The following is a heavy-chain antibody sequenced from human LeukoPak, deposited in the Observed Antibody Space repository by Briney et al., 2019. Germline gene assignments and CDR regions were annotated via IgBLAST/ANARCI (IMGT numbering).Heavy chain of an antibody. CDR1: GITFSSYW. V-gene: IGHV3-7*05. CDR2: IKQDGSER. D-gene: IGHD3-22*01. CDR3: ARDLYYYDSSGVFDF. Sequence: GGSLRLSCAASGITFSSYWMSWVRQAPGKGPEWVANIKQDGSERNYADSVKGRFTISRDNARNSLDLQMSSLRGEDTAVYYCARDLYYYDSSGVFDFWGQGILVTVSS. J-gene: IGHJ4*02.